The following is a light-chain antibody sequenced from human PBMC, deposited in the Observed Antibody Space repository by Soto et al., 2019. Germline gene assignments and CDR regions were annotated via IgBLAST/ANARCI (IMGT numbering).Light chain of an antibody. CDR3: QQYASSPIT. CDR1: QTVSSNY. V-gene: IGKV3-20*01. CDR2: GAS. J-gene: IGKJ5*01. Sequence: FTQSPYTLSLSPGERATLSCRASQTVSSNYLAWCQQRPGQAPRLLISGASTRAAGIPDRFSGSGSGTDFTLTITRLEPEDSAVYFCQQYASSPITFGQGTRLEIK.